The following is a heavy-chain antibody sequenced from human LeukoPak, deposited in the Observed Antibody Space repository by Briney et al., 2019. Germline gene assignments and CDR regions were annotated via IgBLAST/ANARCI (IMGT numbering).Heavy chain of an antibody. D-gene: IGHD1-26*01. V-gene: IGHV4-34*01. CDR1: GGSFSGYY. CDR2: INHSGST. J-gene: IGHJ5*02. CDR3: AREVDQGWERGWFDP. Sequence: SETLSLTCAVYGGSFSGYYWSWIRQPPGKGLEWIGEINHSGSTNYNPSLKSRVTISVDTSKNQFSLKLSSVTAADTAVYYCAREVDQGWERGWFDPWGQGTLVTVSS.